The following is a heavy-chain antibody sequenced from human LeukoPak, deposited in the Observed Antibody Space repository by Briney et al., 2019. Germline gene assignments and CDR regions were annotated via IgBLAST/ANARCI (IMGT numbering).Heavy chain of an antibody. CDR2: NSCSGGST. Sequence: GGSLRLSCAASGFTFSNSPMNWVRQAPGKGLEWVSANSCSGGSTHYADSVKGRFTISRDNSKNTLFLQMNSLRAEDTAVYYCAKDYTAIVGGYYFFDYWGQGALVTVSS. CDR3: AKDYTAIVGGYYFFDY. D-gene: IGHD4-23*01. V-gene: IGHV3-23*01. J-gene: IGHJ4*02. CDR1: GFTFSNSP.